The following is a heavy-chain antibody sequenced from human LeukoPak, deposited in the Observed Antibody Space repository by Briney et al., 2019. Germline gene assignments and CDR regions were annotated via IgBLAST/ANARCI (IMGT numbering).Heavy chain of an antibody. Sequence: GGSLRLSCAASGFTFSSYWMHWVRQAPGKGLVWVSSISSSSSYIYYADSVKGRFTISRDNSRNTLYLQMNSLRAGDTAVYYCAKSFRSTSLDYWGQGTLVTVSS. V-gene: IGHV3-21*04. CDR3: AKSFRSTSLDY. J-gene: IGHJ4*02. D-gene: IGHD2-2*01. CDR1: GFTFSSYW. CDR2: ISSSSSYI.